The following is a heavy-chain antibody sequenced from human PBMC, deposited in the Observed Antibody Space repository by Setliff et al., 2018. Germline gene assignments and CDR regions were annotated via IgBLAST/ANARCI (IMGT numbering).Heavy chain of an antibody. D-gene: IGHD6-13*01. CDR2: ISRSSTYI. CDR1: EFTFSTHS. CDR3: ASAGHSGSWFPFDAFHI. Sequence: PGGSLRLSCAASEFTFSTHSMNWVRQAPGKGLEWVSSISRSSTYIYYADSMKGRFTISRDNAKNSLYLQMNSLRAEDTAVYYCASAGHSGSWFPFDAFHIWGQGTMVTVSS. J-gene: IGHJ3*02. V-gene: IGHV3-21*01.